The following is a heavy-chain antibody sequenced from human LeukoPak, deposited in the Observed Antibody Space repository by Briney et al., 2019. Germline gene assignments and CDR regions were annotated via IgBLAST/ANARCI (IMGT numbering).Heavy chain of an antibody. CDR2: FDPEDGET. J-gene: IGHJ4*02. D-gene: IGHD5-18*01. CDR3: ARDTTAMVNY. V-gene: IGHV1-24*01. CDR1: GYTLTELS. Sequence: ASVKVSCKVSGYTLTELSMHWVRQAPGKGLEWMGGFDPEDGETIYAQKFQGRVTMTRDTSISTAYMELSRLRSDDAAVYYCARDTTAMVNYWGQGTLVTVSS.